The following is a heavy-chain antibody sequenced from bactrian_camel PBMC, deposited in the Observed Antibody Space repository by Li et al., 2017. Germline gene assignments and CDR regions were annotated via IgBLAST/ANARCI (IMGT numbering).Heavy chain of an antibody. Sequence: HVQLVESGGGSVQAGGSLRLSCAASGYTYSSWWMGWFRQAPGKGREGVASIKTSGGSTYYADSVLGRFTISKVNAEKTLYLQMNNLKPEDTATYYCAALYTGISGCYSTSLVPASFEHWGQGTQVTVS. CDR1: GYTYSSWW. V-gene: IGHV3S1*01. D-gene: IGHD2*01. J-gene: IGHJ4*01. CDR3: AALYTGISGCYSTSLVPASFEH. CDR2: IKTSGGST.